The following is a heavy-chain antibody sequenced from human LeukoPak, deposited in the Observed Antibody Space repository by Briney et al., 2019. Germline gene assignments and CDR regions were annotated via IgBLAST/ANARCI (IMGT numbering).Heavy chain of an antibody. CDR2: MNPNSGNT. V-gene: IGHV1-8*01. CDR3: ARGPYRTSSYYFTY. CDR1: GYTFTSYD. D-gene: IGHD6-6*01. J-gene: IGHJ4*02. Sequence: ASVKVSCKASGYTFTSYDINWVRQATGQGLEWMGWMNPNSGNTSYSREFQGRVTMTRDTSTSTVYMELSSLRSEDTAVYYCARGPYRTSSYYFTYWGQGTLVTVSS.